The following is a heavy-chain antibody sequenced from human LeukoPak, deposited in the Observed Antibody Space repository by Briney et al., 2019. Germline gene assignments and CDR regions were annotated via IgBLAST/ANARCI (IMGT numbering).Heavy chain of an antibody. V-gene: IGHV3-30-3*01. CDR1: GFTFSSYA. CDR2: ISYDGSNK. Sequence: GRSLRLSCAASGFTFSSYAMHWVRQAPGKGLEWVAVISYDGSNKYYADSVRGRFTISRDNSKNTLYLQMNSLRSDDTAVYYCARVVLGYGDYWGQGTLVTVSS. J-gene: IGHJ4*02. D-gene: IGHD5-12*01. CDR3: ARVVLGYGDY.